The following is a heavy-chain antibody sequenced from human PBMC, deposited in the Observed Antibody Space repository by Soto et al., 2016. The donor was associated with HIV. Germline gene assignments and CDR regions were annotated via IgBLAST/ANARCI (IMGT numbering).Heavy chain of an antibody. D-gene: IGHD4-17*01. CDR1: GFTFSSYG. V-gene: IGHV3-33*01. CDR3: ARVGHMTTEYYYYGMDV. Sequence: VQLVESGGGVVQPGRSLRLSCAASGFTFSSYGMHWVRQAPGKGLEWVALIWYDGSNKYYADSVKGRFTISRDNSKNTLYLQINSLRAEDTAVYYCARVGHMTTEYYYYGMDVWGQGATGHRRL. CDR2: IWYDGSNK. J-gene: IGHJ6*02.